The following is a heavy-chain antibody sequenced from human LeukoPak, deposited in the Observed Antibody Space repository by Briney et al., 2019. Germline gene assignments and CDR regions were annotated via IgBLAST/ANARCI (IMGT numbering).Heavy chain of an antibody. V-gene: IGHV3-11*01. Sequence: DPGGSLRLSCAASGFSVSDYYMNWIRQSPGKGLEWASHISKKTAIEYADSVKGRFTISRDNANNLLLLQMDSLRPEDTGVYYCARGTYYSGSGPGSWFDPWGHGTPVTVSS. CDR2: ISKKTAI. CDR1: GFSVSDYY. CDR3: ARGTYYSGSGPGSWFDP. J-gene: IGHJ5*02. D-gene: IGHD3-10*01.